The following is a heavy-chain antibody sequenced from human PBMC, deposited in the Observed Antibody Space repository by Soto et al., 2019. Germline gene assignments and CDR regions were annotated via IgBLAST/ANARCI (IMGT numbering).Heavy chain of an antibody. J-gene: IGHJ6*02. V-gene: IGHV6-1*01. CDR3: ARDLQPTWGSGDHYYGMDV. CDR1: GDSVSSNSAA. Sequence: PSQTLSLTCAISGDSVSSNSAAWNWIRQSPSRGLEWLGRTYYRSKWYNDYAVSVKSRITINPDTSKNQFSLQLTSVTPEDTAVYYCARDLQPTWGSGDHYYGMDVRGQGTTDTVSS. CDR2: TYYRSKWYN. D-gene: IGHD7-27*01.